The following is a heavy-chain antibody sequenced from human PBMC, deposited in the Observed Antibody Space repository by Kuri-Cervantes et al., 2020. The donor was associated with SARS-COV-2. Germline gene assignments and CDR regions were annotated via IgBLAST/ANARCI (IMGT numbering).Heavy chain of an antibody. V-gene: IGHV1-18*01. CDR3: ASSPGDIVVVPADDAFDI. CDR2: ISADKGKT. Sequence: ASVKVSCKASGYTFTSYGISWVRQARGQGLEWMGWISADKGKTNYAQKLQGRVTITTDESTSTAYMELSSLRSEDTAVYYCASSPGDIVVVPADDAFDIWGQGTMVTVSS. D-gene: IGHD2-2*01. J-gene: IGHJ3*02. CDR1: GYTFTSYG.